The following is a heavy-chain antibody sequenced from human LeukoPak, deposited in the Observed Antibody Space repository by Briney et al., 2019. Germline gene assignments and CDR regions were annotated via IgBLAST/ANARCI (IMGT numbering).Heavy chain of an antibody. CDR3: AKAGGLDHYYYMDV. CDR1: GFTFSNYA. V-gene: IGHV3-23*01. J-gene: IGHJ6*03. Sequence: PGGSLRLSCVDSGFTFSNYAMNWVRQAPGKGLEWVSAISGSGGNTYYADSVKGWLTISRDNSRNTLFLQINSLRAEDTAVYYCAKAGGLDHYYYMDVWGKGTTVTVSS. CDR2: ISGSGGNT.